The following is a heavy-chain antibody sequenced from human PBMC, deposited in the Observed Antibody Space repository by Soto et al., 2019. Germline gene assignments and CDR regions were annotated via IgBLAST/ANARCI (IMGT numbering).Heavy chain of an antibody. CDR1: GYTFTSYG. CDR3: XXXXXXXXX. Sequence: QVQLVQSGAEVKKPGASVKVSCKASGYTFTSYGISWVRQAPGQGLEWMGWISAYNGNTNYAQKLQGRVTMTTDTATSTAYMXLXXXXXXXXXXXXXXXXXXXXXXXGQXTLVTVSS. CDR2: ISAYNGNT. V-gene: IGHV1-18*01. J-gene: IGHJ1*01.